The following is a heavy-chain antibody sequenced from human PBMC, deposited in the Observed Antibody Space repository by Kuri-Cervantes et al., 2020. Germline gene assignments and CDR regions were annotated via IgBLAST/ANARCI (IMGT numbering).Heavy chain of an antibody. J-gene: IGHJ1*01. CDR3: AKDRDSGSYYEGSGYFQH. CDR1: GFTFNSYP. V-gene: IGHV3-30*07. Sequence: GGSLRLSCAASGFTFNSYPMHWVRQAPGKGLEGVAIISYDGSTKYYADSVKGRFTISRDNSKNTLYLQMNSLRAEDTAVYYCAKDRDSGSYYEGSGYFQHWGQGTLVTVSS. D-gene: IGHD1-26*01. CDR2: ISYDGSTK.